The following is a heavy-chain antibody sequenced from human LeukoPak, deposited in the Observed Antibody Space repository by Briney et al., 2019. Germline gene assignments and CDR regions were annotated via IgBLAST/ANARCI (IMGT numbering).Heavy chain of an antibody. CDR3: ARGCVYYDYVWGSYRYFDY. CDR1: GGSFSGYY. J-gene: IGHJ4*02. Sequence: PSETLSLTCAVYGGSFSGYYWSWIRRPPGKGLEWIGEINHSGSTNYNPSLKSRVTISVDTSKNQFSLKLSSVTAADTAVYYCARGCVYYDYVWGSYRYFDYWGQGTLVTVSS. CDR2: INHSGST. V-gene: IGHV4-34*01. D-gene: IGHD3-16*02.